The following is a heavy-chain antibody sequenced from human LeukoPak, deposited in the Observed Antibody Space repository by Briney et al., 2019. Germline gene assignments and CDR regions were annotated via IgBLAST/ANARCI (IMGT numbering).Heavy chain of an antibody. J-gene: IGHJ4*02. Sequence: PGGSLRLSCAASGFTFSSYGMHWVRQAPGKGLEWVAFIRYDGSNKYYADSVKGRFTISRDNSKSTLSLQMNSLRTEDTAVYYCAKDAPPIAAAAYYFEYWGQGTLVTVSS. V-gene: IGHV3-30*02. CDR3: AKDAPPIAAAAYYFEY. D-gene: IGHD6-13*01. CDR2: IRYDGSNK. CDR1: GFTFSSYG.